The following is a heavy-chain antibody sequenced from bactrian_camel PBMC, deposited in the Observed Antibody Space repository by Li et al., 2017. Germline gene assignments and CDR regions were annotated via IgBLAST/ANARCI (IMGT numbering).Heavy chain of an antibody. J-gene: IGHJ4*01. V-gene: IGHV3S53*01. CDR1: GYTYSGYC. Sequence: VQLVESGGGSVQAGGALRLSCEVSGYTYSGYCMGWFRGELRDEIATIDSEGSITYADSVKGRFTISKDDAKRTLYLQIDSLKPEDTAMYYCAADCNTDCRGGYCYRNAYTYWGQGTQVTVS. CDR2: IDSEGSI. CDR3: AADCNTDCRGGYCYRNAYTY. D-gene: IGHD2*01.